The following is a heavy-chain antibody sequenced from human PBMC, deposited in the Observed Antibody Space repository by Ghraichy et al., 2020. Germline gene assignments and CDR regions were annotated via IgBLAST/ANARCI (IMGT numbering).Heavy chain of an antibody. J-gene: IGHJ6*02. Sequence: GGSLRLSCAASGFTFSRYWMTWVRQAPGKGLEWVATINPDGSEKYYVDSVRGRFTISRDNARNSLSLQMSNLRAEDTAVHYCVRGHYGMDVWGQGTTVIVSS. CDR2: INPDGSEK. CDR1: GFTFSRYW. V-gene: IGHV3-7*03. CDR3: VRGHYGMDV.